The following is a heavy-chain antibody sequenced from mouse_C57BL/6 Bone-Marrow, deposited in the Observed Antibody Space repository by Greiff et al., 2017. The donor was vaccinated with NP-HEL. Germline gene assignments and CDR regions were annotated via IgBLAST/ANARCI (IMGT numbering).Heavy chain of an antibody. J-gene: IGHJ1*03. CDR3: AGSSPPYWYFVV. CDR2: IYPGDGDT. Sequence: VQLQQSGPELVKPGASVKISCKASGYAFSSSWMNWVKQRHGKGLEWIGRIYPGDGDTNYNGKFKGKGTLTADKSSTTAYMQLRSLPSEDSAVYFCAGSSPPYWYFVVWGTGTTVTVSS. D-gene: IGHD1-1*01. CDR1: GYAFSSSW. V-gene: IGHV1-82*01.